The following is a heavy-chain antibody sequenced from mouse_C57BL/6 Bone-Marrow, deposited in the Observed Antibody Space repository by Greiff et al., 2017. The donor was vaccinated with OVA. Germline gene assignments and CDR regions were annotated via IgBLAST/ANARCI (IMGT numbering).Heavy chain of an antibody. CDR2: ISSGGDYI. CDR1: GFTFSSYA. D-gene: IGHD2-4*01. V-gene: IGHV5-9-1*02. J-gene: IGHJ2*01. Sequence: VHLVESGEGLVKPGGSLKLSCAASGFTFSSYAMSWVRQTPEKRLEWVAYISSGGDYIYYADTVKGRFTISRDNARNTLYLQMSSLKSEDTAMYYCTRERDDYGFDYWGQGTTLTVSS. CDR3: TRERDDYGFDY.